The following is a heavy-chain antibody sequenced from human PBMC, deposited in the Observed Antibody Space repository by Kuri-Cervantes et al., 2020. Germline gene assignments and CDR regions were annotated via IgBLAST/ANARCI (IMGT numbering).Heavy chain of an antibody. V-gene: IGHV3-30*07. D-gene: IGHD3-22*01. CDR2: ISYDGSNK. CDR3: AKYLVDSSGYYYTGFDY. J-gene: IGHJ4*02. Sequence: GGSLRLSCAASGFTFSSYAMHWVRQAPGKGLEWVAVISYDGSNKYYADSVKGRFTISRDNSKNTLYLQMNSLRAEDTAVYYCAKYLVDSSGYYYTGFDYWGQGTLVTVSS. CDR1: GFTFSSYA.